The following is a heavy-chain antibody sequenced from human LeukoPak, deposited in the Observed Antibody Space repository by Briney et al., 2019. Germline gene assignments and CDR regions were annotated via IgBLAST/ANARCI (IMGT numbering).Heavy chain of an antibody. J-gene: IGHJ5*02. Sequence: WASVKVSCKASGGTFSSYAISWVRQAPGQGLEWMGGIIPIFGTANYAQKFQGRVTITADESTSTAYMELSSLRSEDTAVYYCAREGEFSSGWYSVWFDPWGQGTLVTVSS. CDR2: IIPIFGTA. CDR3: AREGEFSSGWYSVWFDP. V-gene: IGHV1-69*13. CDR1: GGTFSSYA. D-gene: IGHD6-19*01.